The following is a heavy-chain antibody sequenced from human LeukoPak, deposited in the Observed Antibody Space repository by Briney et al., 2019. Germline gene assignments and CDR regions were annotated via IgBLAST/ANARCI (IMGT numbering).Heavy chain of an antibody. CDR2: IYYSGST. J-gene: IGHJ4*02. CDR1: GGSISSRSYY. Sequence: PSETLSLTCTVSGGSISSRSYYWGWIRQPPGKGLEWIGNIYYSGSTYYHPSLKSRVTISVDTSKNQFSLILTSVTAADTAVYYCARQTGAGLFILPGGQGTLVTVSS. CDR3: ARQTGAGLFILP. D-gene: IGHD3-3*01. V-gene: IGHV4-39*01.